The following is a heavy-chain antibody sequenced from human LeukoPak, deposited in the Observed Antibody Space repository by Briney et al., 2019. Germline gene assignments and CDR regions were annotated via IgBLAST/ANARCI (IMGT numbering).Heavy chain of an antibody. CDR1: GFTFSDYY. CDR3: ARTGPVYSSGWYFDY. D-gene: IGHD6-19*01. Sequence: PGGSLRLSCAASGFTFSDYYMSWIRQAPGKGLKWVSYISSSGSTIYYADSVKGRFTISRDNAKNSLYLQMNSLRAEDTAVYYCARTGPVYSSGWYFDYWGQGTLVTVSS. CDR2: ISSSGSTI. J-gene: IGHJ4*02. V-gene: IGHV3-11*01.